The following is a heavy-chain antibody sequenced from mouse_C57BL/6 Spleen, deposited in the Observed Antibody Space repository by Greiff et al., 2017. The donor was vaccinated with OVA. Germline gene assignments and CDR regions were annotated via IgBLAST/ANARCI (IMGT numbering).Heavy chain of an antibody. CDR2: ISDGGSYT. CDR1: GFTFSSYA. CDR3: ARDRGSNYDWYFDV. J-gene: IGHJ1*03. D-gene: IGHD2-5*01. Sequence: EVQGVESGGGLVKPGGSLKLSCAASGFTFSSYAMSWVRQTPEKRLEWVATISDGGSYTYYPDNVKGRFTISRDNAKNNQYLQMSHLKSEDTAMYYCARDRGSNYDWYFDVWGTGTTVTVSS. V-gene: IGHV5-4*01.